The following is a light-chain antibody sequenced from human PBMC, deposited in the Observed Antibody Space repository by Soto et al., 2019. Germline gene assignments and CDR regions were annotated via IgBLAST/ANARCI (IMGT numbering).Light chain of an antibody. CDR1: QSVSSY. V-gene: IGKV3-11*01. J-gene: IGKJ4*01. Sequence: EIVLTQSPATLSLSPGERATLSCRASQSVSSYLAWYQQKPGQAPRLLIYDASNRDTGIPARFSGSGSGTDFTLTISILEPEEFAGYYCQQRSNWPPITFGGGTKVEIK. CDR3: QQRSNWPPIT. CDR2: DAS.